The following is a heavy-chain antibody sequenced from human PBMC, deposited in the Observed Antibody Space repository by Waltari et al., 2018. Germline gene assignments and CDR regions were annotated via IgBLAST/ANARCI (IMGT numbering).Heavy chain of an antibody. CDR2: ISGSGGST. V-gene: IGHV3-23*01. J-gene: IGHJ4*02. Sequence: VQLLESGGGLVQPGGSLRLSCAASGFTFSSYAMSWVRQAPGKGLEWVSAISGSGGSTYYADSVKGRFTISRDNSKNTLYLQMNSLRAEDTAVYYCAKGVRYMIVVVGEIDYWGQGTLVTVSS. CDR3: AKGVRYMIVVVGEIDY. D-gene: IGHD3-22*01. CDR1: GFTFSSYA.